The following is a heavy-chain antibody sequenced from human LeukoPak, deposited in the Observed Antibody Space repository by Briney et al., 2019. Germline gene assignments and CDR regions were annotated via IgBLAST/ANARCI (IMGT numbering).Heavy chain of an antibody. CDR2: INHSGST. D-gene: IGHD6-19*01. V-gene: IGHV4-34*01. CDR1: GGSFSGYY. J-gene: IGHJ4*02. CDR3: ARGHDSRGWYFDY. Sequence: SETLSLTCAVYGGSFSGYYWSWIRQPPGKGLEWIGEINHSGSTNYNPSLKSRVTISVDTSKNQFSLELSSVTAADTAVYYCARGHDSRGWYFDYWGQGTLVTVSS.